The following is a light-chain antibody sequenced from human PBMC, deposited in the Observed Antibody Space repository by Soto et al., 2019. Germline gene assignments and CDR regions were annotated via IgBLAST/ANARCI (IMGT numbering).Light chain of an antibody. CDR3: QQSYSLTRT. Sequence: DIQVTQSPSSLSASVGDKVTTTCRASQNIIHYLNWYQQRPGTPPKLLISRASNVQSEVPSRFSGCGSGTDFSLTISSLQHEDFATYYCQQSYSLTRTFGQGTRV. CDR1: QNIIHY. CDR2: RAS. V-gene: IGKV1-39*01. J-gene: IGKJ1*01.